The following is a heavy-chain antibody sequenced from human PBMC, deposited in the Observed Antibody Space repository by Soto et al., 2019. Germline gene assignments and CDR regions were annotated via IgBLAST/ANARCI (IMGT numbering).Heavy chain of an antibody. J-gene: IGHJ4*02. CDR3: ARGELTAYCFDH. CDR1: GGSISSGGYY. V-gene: IGHV4-31*03. CDR2: IYYSGST. D-gene: IGHD1-26*01. Sequence: QVQLQESGPGLVKPSQTLSLTCSVSGGSISSGGYYWTWIRQHPGKGLEWIGYIYYSGSTYYKPSLKSRVTISVDTSKNQFSRMLSSVTAADTAVYYCARGELTAYCFDHWGLGTLVTVSS.